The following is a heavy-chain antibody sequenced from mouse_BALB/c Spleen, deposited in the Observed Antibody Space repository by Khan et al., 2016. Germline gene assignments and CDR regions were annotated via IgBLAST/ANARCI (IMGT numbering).Heavy chain of an antibody. J-gene: IGHJ2*01. V-gene: IGHV2-4-1*01. D-gene: IGHD2-4*01. CDR2: IWSGGST. CDR3: ASDYVYFDY. Sequence: QVQLKQSGPGLVQPSQSLSITCTASGFSLISYGVHWVRQSPGKGLEWLGVIWSGGSTDYNEASISRLSISKDNSKSNVFFKKNNLHADDTAIYYSASDYVYFDYWGQGTTRTVSS. CDR1: GFSLISYG.